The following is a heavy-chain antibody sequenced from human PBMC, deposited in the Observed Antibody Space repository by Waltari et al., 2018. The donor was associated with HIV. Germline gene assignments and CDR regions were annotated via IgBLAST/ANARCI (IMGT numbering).Heavy chain of an antibody. Sequence: QVQLVESGGGVVQPGRSLRLSCAASGFTFSSYGMHWVRQAPGKGLEWVAVISYDGSNKYYADSVKGRFTISRDNSKNTLYLQMHSLRADDTAVYYCAKDVSSSWYLGLYGMDVWGQGTTVTVSS. CDR1: GFTFSSYG. CDR3: AKDVSSSWYLGLYGMDV. D-gene: IGHD6-13*01. CDR2: ISYDGSNK. V-gene: IGHV3-30*18. J-gene: IGHJ6*02.